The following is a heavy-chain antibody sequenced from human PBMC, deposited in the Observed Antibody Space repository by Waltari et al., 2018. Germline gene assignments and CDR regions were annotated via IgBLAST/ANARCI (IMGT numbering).Heavy chain of an antibody. V-gene: IGHV3-11*01. CDR2: SSSSGSTI. D-gene: IGHD3-22*01. CDR3: ASPSPYDSSGYYFDY. CDR1: GFTFSDYY. Sequence: QVQLVESGGGLVKPGGSLRLSCAASGFTFSDYYMSWIRQAPGKGLEWVSYSSSSGSTIYYADSVKGRFTISRDNAKNSRYLQMNSLRAEDTAVYYCASPSPYDSSGYYFDYWGQGTLVTVSS. J-gene: IGHJ4*02.